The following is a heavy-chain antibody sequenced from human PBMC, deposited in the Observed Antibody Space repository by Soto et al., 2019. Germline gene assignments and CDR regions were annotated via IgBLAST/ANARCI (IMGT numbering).Heavy chain of an antibody. CDR3: AKHIAAAAAQTVPYYGMDV. V-gene: IGHV3-43*01. J-gene: IGHJ6*02. CDR1: GFTFDHYT. D-gene: IGHD6-13*01. CDR2: ISWDGGST. Sequence: PGGSLRLSCAASGFTFDHYTMHWVRQAPGKGLECVSLISWDGGSTYYADSVKGRFTISRDNSKNSLYLQMNSLRTEDTALYYCAKHIAAAAAQTVPYYGMDVWGQGTTVTVSS.